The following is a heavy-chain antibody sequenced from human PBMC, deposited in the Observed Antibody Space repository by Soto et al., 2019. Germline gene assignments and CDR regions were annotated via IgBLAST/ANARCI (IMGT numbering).Heavy chain of an antibody. Sequence: GSLRLSGAASGFTFSSYSMNWVRQAPGKGLEWVSSISSSSSYIYYADSVKGRFTISRDNAKNSLYLQMNSLRAEDTAVYYCARVLRASSTSSFDYWGQGTLVTVSS. CDR3: ARVLRASSTSSFDY. V-gene: IGHV3-21*01. D-gene: IGHD2-2*01. CDR1: GFTFSSYS. CDR2: ISSSSSYI. J-gene: IGHJ4*02.